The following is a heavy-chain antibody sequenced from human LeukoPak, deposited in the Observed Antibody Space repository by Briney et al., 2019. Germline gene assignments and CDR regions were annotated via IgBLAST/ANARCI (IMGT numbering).Heavy chain of an antibody. J-gene: IGHJ3*02. V-gene: IGHV1-2*02. CDR1: GYAFAGYY. Sequence: ASVKVSCKASGYAFAGYYMHWVRQAPGQGLEWMGWINPNSGGTNYAQKFQGRVTMTRDTSISTAYMELSRLRSDDTAVYYCARDGSYFPNDDAFDIWGQGTMVTVSS. CDR3: ARDGSYFPNDDAFDI. D-gene: IGHD1-26*01. CDR2: INPNSGGT.